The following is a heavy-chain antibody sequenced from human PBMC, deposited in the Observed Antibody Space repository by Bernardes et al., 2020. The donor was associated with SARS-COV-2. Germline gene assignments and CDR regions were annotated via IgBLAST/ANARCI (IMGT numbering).Heavy chain of an antibody. CDR3: AKDYYDYIWGSFDGMDV. CDR1: GYTFTGYY. Sequence: SCKASGYTFTGYYMHWVRQAPGKGLEWVSAISGSGGSTYYADSVKGRFTISRDNSKNTLYLQMNSLRAEDTAVYYCAKDYYDYIWGSFDGMDVWGQGTTVTVSS. V-gene: IGHV3-23*01. J-gene: IGHJ6*02. CDR2: ISGSGGST. D-gene: IGHD3-16*01.